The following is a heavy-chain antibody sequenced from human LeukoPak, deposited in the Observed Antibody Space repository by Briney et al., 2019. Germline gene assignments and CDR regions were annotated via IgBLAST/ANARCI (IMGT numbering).Heavy chain of an antibody. CDR3: ARAPSGLDY. V-gene: IGHV3-72*01. CDR2: TTNKAHSYTT. J-gene: IGHJ4*02. CDR1: GFTLSDHN. D-gene: IGHD2-15*01. Sequence: GGSLRLSCAVSGFTLSDHNMDWVRQAPGKGLEWVGRTTNKAHSYTTEYAASVKGRFTISRDDSQNSLYLQMNSQKTEDTAVYYCARAPSGLDYWGQGILVTVSS.